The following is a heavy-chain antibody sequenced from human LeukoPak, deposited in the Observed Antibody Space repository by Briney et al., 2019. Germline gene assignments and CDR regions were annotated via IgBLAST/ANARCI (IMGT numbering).Heavy chain of an antibody. Sequence: SETLSLNCTVSGCSISSYYWSWIRETPGNGLEWIGYIPDTGSAIYNPSLKSRVTISGDTSKNKISLTLLSLTAADTAVYYCARHSRGPHSFYGDAFDIWGQGTLVPVSS. CDR2: IPDTGSA. CDR3: ARHSRGPHSFYGDAFDI. CDR1: GCSISSYY. J-gene: IGHJ3*02. D-gene: IGHD4-17*01. V-gene: IGHV4-59*01.